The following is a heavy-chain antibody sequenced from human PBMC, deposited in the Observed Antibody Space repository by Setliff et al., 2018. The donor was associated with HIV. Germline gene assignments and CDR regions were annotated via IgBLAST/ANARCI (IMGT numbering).Heavy chain of an antibody. CDR1: GYTFTTYG. J-gene: IGHJ6*02. CDR2: MLPILGMG. V-gene: IGHV1-69*10. Sequence: SVKVSCKASGYTFTTYGISWVRQAPGQGFEWMGWMLPILGMGDFAQKFQGRVTITADASTRTAYMELSSLTSDDTAVYYCAGSAHSYSYMGYYYHTMDVWGQGTTVTVSS. D-gene: IGHD4-4*01. CDR3: AGSAHSYSYMGYYYHTMDV.